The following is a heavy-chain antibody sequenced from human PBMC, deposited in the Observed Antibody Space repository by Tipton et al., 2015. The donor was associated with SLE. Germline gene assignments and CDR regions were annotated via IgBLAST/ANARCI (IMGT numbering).Heavy chain of an antibody. V-gene: IGHV1-2*02. J-gene: IGHJ6*02. Sequence: QSGAEVKKPGASVKVSCKASGYTFTGYYMHWVRQAPGQGLEWMGWINPNSGGTNYAQKFQGRVTMTRDTSISTAYMELSSLRSEDTAVYYCARHLTYTIAAAGTSRPGGMDVWGQGTTVTVSS. CDR1: GYTFTGYY. D-gene: IGHD6-13*01. CDR3: ARHLTYTIAAAGTSRPGGMDV. CDR2: INPNSGGT.